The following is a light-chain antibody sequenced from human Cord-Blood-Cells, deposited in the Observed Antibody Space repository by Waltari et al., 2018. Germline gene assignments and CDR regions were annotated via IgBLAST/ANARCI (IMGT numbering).Light chain of an antibody. Sequence: QMPQSPSSLSASVGDRLTITCRASQSISSYLDWYQQKPGNAPKLLIYAASSLQSGVPSRFSGSGSGTDFTLTISSLQPEDFATYYCQQSYSTPRTFGQGTKLEIK. V-gene: IGKV1-39*01. CDR1: QSISSY. J-gene: IGKJ2*01. CDR2: AAS. CDR3: QQSYSTPRT.